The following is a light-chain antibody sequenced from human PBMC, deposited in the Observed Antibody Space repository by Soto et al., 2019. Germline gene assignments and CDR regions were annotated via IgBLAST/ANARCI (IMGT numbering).Light chain of an antibody. CDR2: DVN. Sequence: QSALTQPRSVSGSPGQSVAISCTGTSSDVGGYNYISWYQQHPGRAPKLMIYDVNRRPSGVPDRFSGSKSGNTASLTISGLQSENEAYYYCSSYADIYTYVFGTGTKVTVL. CDR3: SSYADIYTYV. V-gene: IGLV2-11*01. CDR1: SSDVGGYNY. J-gene: IGLJ1*01.